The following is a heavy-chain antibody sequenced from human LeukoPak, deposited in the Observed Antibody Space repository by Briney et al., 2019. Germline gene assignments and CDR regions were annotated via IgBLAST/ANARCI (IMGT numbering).Heavy chain of an antibody. CDR3: ATRYGSGSYSAY. J-gene: IGHJ4*02. Sequence: GGSLRLSCAASGFTFSDFYMSWIRQAPGKGLEWVANIKQDGSEKYYVDSVKGRFTISRDNAKNSLYLQMNSLRAEDTAVYYCATRYGSGSYSAYWGQGTLVTVSS. CDR2: IKQDGSEK. CDR1: GFTFSDFY. V-gene: IGHV3-7*01. D-gene: IGHD3-10*01.